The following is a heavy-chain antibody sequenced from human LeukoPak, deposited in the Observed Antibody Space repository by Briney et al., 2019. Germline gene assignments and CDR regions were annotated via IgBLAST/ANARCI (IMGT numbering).Heavy chain of an antibody. V-gene: IGHV4-34*01. Sequence: SETLSLTCAVYGGSFSGYYWSWIRQPPGKGLEWIGEINHSGSTNYNPSLKSRVTISVDTSKNQFSLKLSSVTAADTAVYYCARPGLSTAAKIFDYWGQGTLVTVSS. J-gene: IGHJ4*02. D-gene: IGHD2-2*01. CDR3: ARPGLSTAAKIFDY. CDR2: INHSGST. CDR1: GGSFSGYY.